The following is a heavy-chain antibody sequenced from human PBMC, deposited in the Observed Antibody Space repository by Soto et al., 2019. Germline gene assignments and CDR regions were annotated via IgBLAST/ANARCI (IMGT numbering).Heavy chain of an antibody. J-gene: IGHJ4*02. V-gene: IGHV3-48*01. CDR2: ISSSSSTI. Sequence: EVQLVESGGGLVQPGGSLRLSCAASGFTFSSYSMNWVRQAPGKGLEWVSYISSSSSTIYYADSVKGRFTISRDNAKNSLYLQMNSLRAEDTAVYYCARDHYDSSGYYAPIDYWGQGTLVTVSS. D-gene: IGHD3-22*01. CDR1: GFTFSSYS. CDR3: ARDHYDSSGYYAPIDY.